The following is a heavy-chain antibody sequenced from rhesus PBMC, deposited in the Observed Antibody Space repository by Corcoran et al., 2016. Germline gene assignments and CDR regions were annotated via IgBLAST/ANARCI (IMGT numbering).Heavy chain of an antibody. CDR2: ISESGGTI. CDR3: TSDSPVAARADAFDF. D-gene: IGHD4-29*01. J-gene: IGHJ3*01. CDR1: GFTFSSYE. V-gene: IGHV3-100*02. Sequence: DVQLVESGGGLVKPGGSLRLSCVASGFTFSSYEMHWVRQAPGKGLEWVSVISESGGTIYYADSVKGRFTISRDNAKNSLSLQMNSLRAEDTAVYYCTSDSPVAARADAFDFWGQGLRVTVSS.